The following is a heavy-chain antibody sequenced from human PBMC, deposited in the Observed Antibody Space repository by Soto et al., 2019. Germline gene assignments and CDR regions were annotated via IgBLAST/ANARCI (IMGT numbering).Heavy chain of an antibody. V-gene: IGHV3-73*02. Sequence: EVHLVQSGGGLVQPGGSLKLSCAASGFIFSGSAMHWVRQGSGKGLEWVGRIGRKANNYATEYAASVEGRFTITRDESKTTTFLLMNSLKSEDTAVYFCVRQRLVVSPLDQWGQGTLVTVSS. CDR3: VRQRLVVSPLDQ. CDR2: IGRKANNYAT. CDR1: GFIFSGSA. J-gene: IGHJ4*02. D-gene: IGHD6-19*01.